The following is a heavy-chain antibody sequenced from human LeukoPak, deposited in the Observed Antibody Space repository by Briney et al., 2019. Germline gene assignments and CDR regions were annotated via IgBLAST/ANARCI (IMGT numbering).Heavy chain of an antibody. CDR2: ISGSGGST. D-gene: IGHD2-2*01. CDR3: AKARSSYCSSTSCYELDY. V-gene: IGHV3-23*01. CDR1: GFTFSSYA. Sequence: GGSLRLSCAASGFTFSSYAMSWVRQAPGKGLEWVSAISGSGGSTYYADSVKGRFTISRDNSKNTLYLQMNSLRAEDTAVYYCAKARSSYCSSTSCYELDYWGQGTLVTVSS. J-gene: IGHJ4*02.